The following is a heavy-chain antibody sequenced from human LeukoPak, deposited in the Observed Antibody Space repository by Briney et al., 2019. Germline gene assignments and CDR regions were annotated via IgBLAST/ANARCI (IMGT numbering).Heavy chain of an antibody. CDR2: ISGSGGST. CDR1: GFTFISYG. J-gene: IGHJ6*03. CDR3: AKIGRYSDFWTGFYEEEVDYMDV. Sequence: GGSLRLSCAASGFTFISYGMTWVRQAPGKGLEWVSGISGSGGSTKHADSVKGRFTISRDNSKNTLYLQMNSLRAEDTAISHCAKIGRYSDFWTGFYEEEVDYMDVWGKGTTVTVSS. D-gene: IGHD3-3*01. V-gene: IGHV3-23*01.